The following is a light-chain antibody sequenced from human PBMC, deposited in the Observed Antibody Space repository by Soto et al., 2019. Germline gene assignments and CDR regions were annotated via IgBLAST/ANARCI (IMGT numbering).Light chain of an antibody. J-gene: IGKJ5*01. Sequence: EIVIQKFRASLSGSPAPTPTGPGRAIQSVSSNLAWYQQKPGQAPRLLIYDASNRATGIPARFSGSGSGTDFTLTISSLEPEDFAVYYCQQRRNWPPSITFGQGTQLEIK. CDR1: QSVSSN. CDR2: DAS. V-gene: IGKV3-11*01. CDR3: QQRRNWPPSIT.